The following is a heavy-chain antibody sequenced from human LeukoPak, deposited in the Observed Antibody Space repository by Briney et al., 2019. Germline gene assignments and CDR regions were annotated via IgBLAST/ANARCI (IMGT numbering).Heavy chain of an antibody. V-gene: IGHV3-74*01. CDR3: ASDSPYYGMDV. Sequence: PGGSLRLSRAASELTFSSYNMNWVRQAPGKGLLWVSRINSDGSATIYADSVRGRFTISRDNAKNTLYLQMSGLRVEDTAVYHCASDSPYYGMDVWGQGTTVTVSS. CDR1: ELTFSSYN. CDR2: INSDGSAT. J-gene: IGHJ6*02.